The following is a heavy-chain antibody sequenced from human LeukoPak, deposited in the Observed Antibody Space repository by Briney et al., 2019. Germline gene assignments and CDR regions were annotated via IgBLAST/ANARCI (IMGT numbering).Heavy chain of an antibody. CDR2: ISSSGSTI. CDR3: ARDHYYDSSGYYNAFDI. J-gene: IGHJ3*02. D-gene: IGHD3-22*01. CDR1: GFTFSSYE. Sequence: GGSLRLSCAASGFTFSSYEMNWVRQAPGKGLEWVSYISSSGSTIYYADSVKGRFTISRDNSKNTLYLQMNSLRAEDTAVYYCARDHYYDSSGYYNAFDIWGQGTMVTVSS. V-gene: IGHV3-48*03.